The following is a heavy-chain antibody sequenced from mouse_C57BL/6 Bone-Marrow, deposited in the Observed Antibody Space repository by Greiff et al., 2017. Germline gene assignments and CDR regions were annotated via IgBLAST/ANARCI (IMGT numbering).Heavy chain of an antibody. CDR1: GFTFSDYG. Sequence: EVQVVESGGGLVQPGGSLKLSCAASGFTFSDYGMHWVRQAPEKGLEWVAYISSGSSTIYYADTVKGRFTISRDNAKNTLFLQMTSLRSEDTAMYYCARIGYDGYTDYWGQGTSVTVSS. V-gene: IGHV5-17*01. J-gene: IGHJ4*01. CDR3: ARIGYDGYTDY. D-gene: IGHD2-3*01. CDR2: ISSGSSTI.